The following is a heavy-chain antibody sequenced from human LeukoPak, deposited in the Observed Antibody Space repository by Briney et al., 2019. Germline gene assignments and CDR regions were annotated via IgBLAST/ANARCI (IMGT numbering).Heavy chain of an antibody. Sequence: PGGSLRLSCAASGFPFWIYAKVWVRHAPGEGLEWVSTSSGSGDDTYYADSVKGRFTISRDNSKNTLYLQMSGLRAEDTAVYYCAKFRGIPTTVTQDWGQDTLVTVSS. J-gene: IGHJ1*01. CDR1: GFPFWIYA. V-gene: IGHV3-23*01. CDR3: AKFRGIPTTVTQD. D-gene: IGHD4-17*01. CDR2: SSGSGDDT.